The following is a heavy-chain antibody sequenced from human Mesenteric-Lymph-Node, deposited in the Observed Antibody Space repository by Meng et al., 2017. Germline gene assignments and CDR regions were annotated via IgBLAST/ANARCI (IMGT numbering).Heavy chain of an antibody. CDR1: GGSISSSSYY. CDR2: IYYSGST. D-gene: IGHD6-13*01. CDR3: ARGVAAAGYYLDY. Sequence: SETLSLTCTVSGGSISSSSYYWGWIRQPPGKGLEWIGSIYYSGSTYYNPSLKSRVTISVDTSKNQFSLKLSSVTAADTAVYFCARGVAAAGYYLDYWGQGTLVTVSS. J-gene: IGHJ4*02. V-gene: IGHV4-39*07.